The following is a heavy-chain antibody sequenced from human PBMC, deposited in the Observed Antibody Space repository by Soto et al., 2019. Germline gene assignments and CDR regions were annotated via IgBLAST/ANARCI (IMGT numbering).Heavy chain of an antibody. CDR3: ASSNGYSSGWYVGEAPLGFDY. D-gene: IGHD6-19*01. CDR1: GYSFTSYW. CDR2: IYPGDSDT. J-gene: IGHJ4*02. V-gene: IGHV5-51*01. Sequence: GESLKISCKGSGYSFTSYWIGWVRQMPGKGLEWMGIIYPGDSDTRYSPSFQGQVTISADKSISTAYLQWSSLKASDTAMYYCASSNGYSSGWYVGEAPLGFDYWGQGTLVTVSS.